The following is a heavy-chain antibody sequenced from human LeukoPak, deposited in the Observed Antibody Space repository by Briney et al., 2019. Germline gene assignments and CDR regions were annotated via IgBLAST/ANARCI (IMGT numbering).Heavy chain of an antibody. CDR3: ARLTNGNPGDY. Sequence: SETLSLTCTVSGASISNPTYHWGWIRQPPGKGLEWIGSMYYTGITYHNPSLKSRVTMSLDTSTNQFSLKLSSVTAADTAVYYCARLTNGNPGDYWGQGTLVTVSS. CDR2: MYYTGIT. D-gene: IGHD2-8*01. V-gene: IGHV4-39*07. CDR1: GASISNPTYH. J-gene: IGHJ4*02.